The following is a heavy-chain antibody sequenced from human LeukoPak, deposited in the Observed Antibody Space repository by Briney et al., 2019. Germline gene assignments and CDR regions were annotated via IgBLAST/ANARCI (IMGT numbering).Heavy chain of an antibody. CDR1: GGSVSSGSYY. CDR3: ARVSIEGYDFWSGYGVIDY. CDR2: IYYSGST. J-gene: IGHJ4*01. Sequence: SETLSLTCTVSGGSVSSGSYYWSWIRQPPGKGLEWIGYIYYSGSTNYNPSLKSRATISVDTSKNQFSLKLSSVTAADTAVYYCARVSIEGYDFWSGYGVIDYWGQGTLVTVSS. V-gene: IGHV4-61*01. D-gene: IGHD3-3*01.